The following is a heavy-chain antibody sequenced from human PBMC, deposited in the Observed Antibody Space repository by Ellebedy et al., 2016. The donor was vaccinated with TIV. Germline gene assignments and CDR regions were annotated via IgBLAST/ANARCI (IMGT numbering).Heavy chain of an antibody. CDR2: IKSKVAGGTV. J-gene: IGHJ4*02. CDR3: AAGVERSGWYGFNN. Sequence: GESLKISCAVSGLTVNHAWMSWVRQAPGKGLEWVGRIKSKVAGGTVTYATPVNDRFIISRDDSKNMVYLEMNSLRREDTGVYYCAAGVERSGWYGFNNWGQGTQVTVSS. CDR1: GLTVNHAW. D-gene: IGHD6-19*01. V-gene: IGHV3-15*01.